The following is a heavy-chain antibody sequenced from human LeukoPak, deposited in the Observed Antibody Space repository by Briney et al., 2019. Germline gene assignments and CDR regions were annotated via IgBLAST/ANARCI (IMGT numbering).Heavy chain of an antibody. J-gene: IGHJ4*02. D-gene: IGHD5-24*01. CDR1: GGSISSGIYY. V-gene: IGHV4-61*02. Sequence: SETLSLTCTVSGGSISSGIYYWSWIRQPAGKGLEWIGRIYISGSTNYNPSLKSRVTISVDTSKNQFSLKLSSVTAADTAVYYCARHLKMATMHFDYWGQGTLVTVSS. CDR2: IYISGST. CDR3: ARHLKMATMHFDY.